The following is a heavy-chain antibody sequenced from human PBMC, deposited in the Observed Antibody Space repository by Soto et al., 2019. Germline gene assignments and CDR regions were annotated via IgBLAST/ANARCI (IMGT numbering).Heavy chain of an antibody. CDR1: GFTFSSYA. CDR2: ISYDGSNK. D-gene: IGHD6-6*01. V-gene: IGHV3-30-3*01. J-gene: IGHJ4*02. CDR3: ARPEGSSSFGPAY. Sequence: QVQLVESGGGVVQPGRSLRLSCAASGFTFSSYAMHWVRQAPGKGLEWVAVISYDGSNKYYADSVKGRFTISRVNSKNTLYLQMNSLRAEDTAVYYCARPEGSSSFGPAYWGQGTLVTVSS.